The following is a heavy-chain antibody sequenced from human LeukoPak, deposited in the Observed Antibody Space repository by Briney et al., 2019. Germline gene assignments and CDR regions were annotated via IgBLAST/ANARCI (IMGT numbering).Heavy chain of an antibody. V-gene: IGHV1-8*01. CDR3: ARGGVLVVTAIPTSPTSYYYYGMDV. D-gene: IGHD2-21*02. Sequence: ASVKVSCKASGYTFTSYDINWVRQATGQGLEWMGWTNPNSGNTGYAQKFQGRVTMTRITSISTAYMELSSLRSEDTAVYYCARGGVLVVTAIPTSPTSYYYYGMDVWGQGTTVTVSS. CDR2: TNPNSGNT. J-gene: IGHJ6*02. CDR1: GYTFTSYD.